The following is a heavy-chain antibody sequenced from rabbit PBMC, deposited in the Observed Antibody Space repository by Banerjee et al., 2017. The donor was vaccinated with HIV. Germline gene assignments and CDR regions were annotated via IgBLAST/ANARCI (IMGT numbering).Heavy chain of an antibody. CDR2: IYGGSSGDT. D-gene: IGHD6-1*01. CDR3: ARTHVMGTVYGTRFDW. J-gene: IGHJ4*01. Sequence: QEQLEESGGGLVQPEGSLTLTCTASGFSFSNNSCMCWVRQAPGKGLEWIACIYGGSSGDTYYASWAKGRFTISKTSSTTVTLEMTSLTAADTATYFCARTHVMGTVYGTRFDWWGPGTLVTVS. V-gene: IGHV1S45*01. CDR1: GFSFSNNSC.